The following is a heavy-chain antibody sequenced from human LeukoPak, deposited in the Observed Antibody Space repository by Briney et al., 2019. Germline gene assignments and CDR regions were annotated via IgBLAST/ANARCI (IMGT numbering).Heavy chain of an antibody. CDR1: GYTFTGYY. Sequence: SVKLSCKPSGYTFTGYYMHWVRHTPGQGLEWMGWIKPNSGGTNYAQKFQGRVTMTMDTSISTAYMELCRLRSDDTAVYYCASVPDYYDSSGTYYFDYWGQGTLVTVSS. CDR3: ASVPDYYDSSGTYYFDY. J-gene: IGHJ4*02. D-gene: IGHD3-22*01. V-gene: IGHV1-2*02. CDR2: IKPNSGGT.